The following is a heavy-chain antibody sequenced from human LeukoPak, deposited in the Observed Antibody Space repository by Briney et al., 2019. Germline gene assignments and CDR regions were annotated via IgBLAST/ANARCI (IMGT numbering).Heavy chain of an antibody. V-gene: IGHV3-23*01. D-gene: IGHD2-15*01. CDR2: ISGSGGST. Sequence: PGGSLRLSRAASGFILRSYAMSWVRQAPGKGLDWVSAISGSGGSTYYADSVKGRFTISRDNSKNTLYLQMNSLRAEDTAVYYCAKQVVVVAAAPPSFDYWGQGTLVTVSS. CDR1: GFILRSYA. J-gene: IGHJ4*02. CDR3: AKQVVVVAAAPPSFDY.